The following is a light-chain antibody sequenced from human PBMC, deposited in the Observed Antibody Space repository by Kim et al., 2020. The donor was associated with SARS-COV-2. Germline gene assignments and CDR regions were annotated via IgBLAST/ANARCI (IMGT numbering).Light chain of an antibody. CDR3: VLYMGSGIWV. CDR2: STN. CDR1: SGSVSTNHY. Sequence: GTVTLTCGLSSGSVSTNHYPSWYQQTPGQAPRTLIYSTNTRSSGVPDRFSGSILGRKAALTITGAQADDESDYYCVLYMGSGIWVFGGGTQLTVL. J-gene: IGLJ3*02. V-gene: IGLV8-61*01.